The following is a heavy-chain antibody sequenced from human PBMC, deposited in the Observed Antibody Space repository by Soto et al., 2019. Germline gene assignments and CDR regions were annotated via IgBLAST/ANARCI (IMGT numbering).Heavy chain of an antibody. Sequence: SGPTLVNPTETLTLTCTVSWFSLSNARMGVSWIRQPPGKALEWLAHIFSNDEKSYSTSLKSRLTISKDTSKSQVVLTMTNMDPVDTATYYCARIRGAVAGTVYYYYYGMDVWGQGTTVTVS. CDR2: IFSNDEK. CDR1: WFSLSNARMG. CDR3: ARIRGAVAGTVYYYYYGMDV. J-gene: IGHJ6*02. V-gene: IGHV2-26*01. D-gene: IGHD6-19*01.